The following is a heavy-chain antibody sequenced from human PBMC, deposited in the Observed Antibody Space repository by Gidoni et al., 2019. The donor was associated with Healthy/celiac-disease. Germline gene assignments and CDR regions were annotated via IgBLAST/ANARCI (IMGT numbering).Heavy chain of an antibody. CDR3: ARAVWYGGKGDYFDY. J-gene: IGHJ4*02. Sequence: QVQLQESGPGLVKPSQTLSLTCTVSGGSISSGSYYWSWIRQPAGKGLEWIGRIYTSGSTNYNPSLKSRVTISVDTSKNQFSLKLSSVTAADTAVYYCARAVWYGGKGDYFDYWGQGTLVTVSS. CDR1: GGSISSGSYY. CDR2: IYTSGST. V-gene: IGHV4-61*02. D-gene: IGHD2-15*01.